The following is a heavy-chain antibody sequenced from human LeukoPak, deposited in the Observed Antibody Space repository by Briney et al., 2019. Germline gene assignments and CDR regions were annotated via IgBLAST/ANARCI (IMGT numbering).Heavy chain of an antibody. CDR2: ISWNSGSI. CDR3: AKDIMRSSARAFDI. Sequence: PGGSLRLSCAASGFTFSSYAMHWVRQAPGKGLEWVSGISWNSGSIGYADSVKGRFTISRDNAKNSLYLQMNSLRAEDMALYYCAKDIMRSSARAFDIWGQGTMVTVSS. CDR1: GFTFSSYA. D-gene: IGHD3-22*01. V-gene: IGHV3-9*03. J-gene: IGHJ3*02.